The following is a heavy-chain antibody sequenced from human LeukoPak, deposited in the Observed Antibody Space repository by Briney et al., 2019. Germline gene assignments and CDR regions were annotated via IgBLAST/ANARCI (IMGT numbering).Heavy chain of an antibody. Sequence: ASVKVSCKAFGYTFTSYDINWVRQATGQGLEWMGWMNPNSGNTGYAQKFQGRVTITRNTSISTAYMELSSLRSEDTAVYYCARESYSSSWYRYYYYYMDVWGKGTTVTVSS. D-gene: IGHD6-13*01. CDR3: ARESYSSSWYRYYYYYMDV. CDR1: GYTFTSYD. V-gene: IGHV1-8*03. J-gene: IGHJ6*03. CDR2: MNPNSGNT.